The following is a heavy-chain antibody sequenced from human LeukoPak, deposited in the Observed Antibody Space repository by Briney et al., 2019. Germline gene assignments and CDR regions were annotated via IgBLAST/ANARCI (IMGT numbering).Heavy chain of an antibody. CDR3: ARYDFWSGPPNWFDP. J-gene: IGHJ5*02. D-gene: IGHD3-3*01. Sequence: ASVKVSCKASGYTFTSYGISWVRQAPGQGLEWMGWISAYNGNTNYAQKLQGRVTMTTDTSTSTAYMELRSLRSDDTAVYYCARYDFWSGPPNWFDPWGQGTLVTVSS. V-gene: IGHV1-18*01. CDR1: GYTFTSYG. CDR2: ISAYNGNT.